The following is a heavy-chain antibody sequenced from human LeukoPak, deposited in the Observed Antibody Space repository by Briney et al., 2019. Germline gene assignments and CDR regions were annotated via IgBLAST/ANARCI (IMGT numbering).Heavy chain of an antibody. CDR3: ATPYCSSISCLDVFNM. CDR1: GVSVTDGRYY. CDR2: KYYSGSA. D-gene: IGHD2-2*01. Sequence: SETLSLTCNVSGVSVTDGRYYWTWIRQHPGKGLEWIGYKYYSGSAKYNPSLKSRLTISIDTSKNQFSLQLSSVTAADTATYYCATPYCSSISCLDVFNMWGQGTRVTVSS. V-gene: IGHV4-31*03. J-gene: IGHJ3*02.